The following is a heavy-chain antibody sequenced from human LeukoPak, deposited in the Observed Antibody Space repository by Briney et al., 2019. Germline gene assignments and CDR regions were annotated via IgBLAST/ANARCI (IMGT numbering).Heavy chain of an antibody. CDR3: ARDLRTRYYDSSGYYRAGLDY. J-gene: IGHJ4*02. Sequence: GGSLRLSCAASGFTLSSYEMNWVRQAPGTGLEWVSYISSSDSTIYYADSVKGRFTISRDNAKNSLYLQMNSLRTEDTAVYYCARDLRTRYYDSSGYYRAGLDYWGQGTLVTVSS. V-gene: IGHV3-48*03. CDR1: GFTLSSYE. D-gene: IGHD3-22*01. CDR2: ISSSDSTI.